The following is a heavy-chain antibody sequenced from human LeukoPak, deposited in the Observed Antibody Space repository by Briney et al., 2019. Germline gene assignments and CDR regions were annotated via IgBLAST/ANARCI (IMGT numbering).Heavy chain of an antibody. CDR3: TTSPAVAS. V-gene: IGHV3-53*01. CDR1: GFTVSNNY. Sequence: TGGSLRLSCASSGFTVSNNYMTWVRQAPGKGLEWVSLIYSGGTTFYTDSVKGRFTISRDSSKNTLYLQMNNLKAEDTAVYYYTTSPAVASWGQGTLVTVSS. CDR2: IYSGGTT. D-gene: IGHD4-23*01. J-gene: IGHJ5*02.